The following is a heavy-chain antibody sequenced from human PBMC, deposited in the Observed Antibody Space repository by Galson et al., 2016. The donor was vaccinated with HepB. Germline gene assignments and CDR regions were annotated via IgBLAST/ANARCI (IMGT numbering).Heavy chain of an antibody. CDR2: IWYDGSNK. Sequence: SLRLSCAASGFTFSRNGMHWVRQAPGKGLEWLAVIWYDGSNKYYADSAQGRVIISRDNSKNTLSLQMKSLRAEDTAVYYCARDKGFGTGTFDFWGQGTLVIVSS. CDR3: ARDKGFGTGTFDF. V-gene: IGHV3-33*01. D-gene: IGHD1-14*01. J-gene: IGHJ4*02. CDR1: GFTFSRNG.